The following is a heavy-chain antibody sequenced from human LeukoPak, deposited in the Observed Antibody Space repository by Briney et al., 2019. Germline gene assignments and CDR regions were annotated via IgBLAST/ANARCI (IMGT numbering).Heavy chain of an antibody. V-gene: IGHV5-51*01. CDR1: GYIFTTYW. Sequence: GASLQISCKGFGYIFTTYWIGWVRPLPGKGLEWMGIIYVDDSDTRYSPSFQGQVTFSADKSINTAYLQWSSLKASDTAMYYCARQAVAGTLDYWGPGTPVTVSS. CDR2: IYVDDSDT. J-gene: IGHJ4*02. D-gene: IGHD6-19*01. CDR3: ARQAVAGTLDY.